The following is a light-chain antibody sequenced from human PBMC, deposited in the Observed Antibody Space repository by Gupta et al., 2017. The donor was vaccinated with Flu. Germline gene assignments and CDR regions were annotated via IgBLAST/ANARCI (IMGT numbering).Light chain of an antibody. Sequence: DFVLSHTPLSLSVTPGQPASITCKSSQSPLHSAGRNYMYCHRQKRGQHPKLLIYEATNRFSGEPGRCRARGGGKDFTRKIRRVEDEDVGVYHGKQSLQLWTFGQGTKVEIK. CDR1: QSPLHSAGRNY. V-gene: IGKV2D-29*01. J-gene: IGKJ1*01. CDR3: KQSLQLWT. CDR2: EAT.